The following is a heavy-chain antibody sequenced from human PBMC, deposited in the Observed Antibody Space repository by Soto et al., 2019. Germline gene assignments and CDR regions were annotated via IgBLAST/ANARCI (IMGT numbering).Heavy chain of an antibody. D-gene: IGHD5-12*01. V-gene: IGHV1-69*12. CDR2: IIPIFGTA. CDR1: GGTFSSYA. CDR3: ATHPMATITYYYRMDV. Sequence: QVQLVQSGAEVKKPGSSVKVSCKASGGTFSSYAISWVRQAPGQGLEWMGGIIPIFGTANYAQKFQGRVTITADETTSTAYMELSSLRSEDTAVYYCATHPMATITYYYRMDVWGQGTTVTVSS. J-gene: IGHJ6*02.